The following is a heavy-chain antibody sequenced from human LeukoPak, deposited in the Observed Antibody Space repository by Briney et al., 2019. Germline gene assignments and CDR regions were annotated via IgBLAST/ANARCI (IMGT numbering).Heavy chain of an antibody. J-gene: IGHJ6*02. D-gene: IGHD5-24*01. CDR1: GFTFSSYS. CDR3: ARVEYYGMDV. Sequence: GSLRLSCAASGFTFSSYSMNWVRQAPGKGLEWVSYISSSSSTIYYADSVKGRFTISRDNAKNSLYLQMNSLRAEDTAVYYCARVEYYGMDVWGQGTTVTVSS. CDR2: ISSSSSTI. V-gene: IGHV3-48*01.